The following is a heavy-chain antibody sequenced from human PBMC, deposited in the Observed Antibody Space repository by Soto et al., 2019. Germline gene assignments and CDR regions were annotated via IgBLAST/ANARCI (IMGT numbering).Heavy chain of an antibody. CDR1: GFTFSSYG. J-gene: IGHJ3*02. CDR2: IWYDGSNK. D-gene: IGHD5-12*01. V-gene: IGHV3-33*01. Sequence: GGSLRLSCAASGFTFSSYGMHWVRQAPGKGLEWVAVIWYDGSNKYYADSVKGRFTISRDNSKNTLYLQMNSLRAEDTAVYYCARDDLGYGDAFDIWGQGTMVTVSS. CDR3: ARDDLGYGDAFDI.